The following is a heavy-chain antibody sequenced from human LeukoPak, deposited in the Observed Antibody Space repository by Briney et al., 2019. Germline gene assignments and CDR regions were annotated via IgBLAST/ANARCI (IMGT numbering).Heavy chain of an antibody. Sequence: PSETLSLAYSVSGGSIISSSKYWGWIRQPPGKGLEWIGSIYYSGDTYYNPSLRSRVIISVDTSKNQFSLKLTSVTAADTAVYYCARSSAAEGPTHNWFGPWGQGTLVTVPS. CDR1: GGSIISSSKY. D-gene: IGHD6-13*01. V-gene: IGHV4-39*01. CDR3: ARSSAAEGPTHNWFGP. J-gene: IGHJ5*02. CDR2: IYYSGDT.